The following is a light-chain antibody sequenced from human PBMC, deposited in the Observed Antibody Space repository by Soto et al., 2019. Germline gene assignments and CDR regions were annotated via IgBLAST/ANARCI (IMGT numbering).Light chain of an antibody. Sequence: DIQMTQSPSSLSASVGDRVTITCRASQSISSYLNWYQQKPGKAPKLLIYAASSLQSGVPSRFSGSGSGTYFTLTISRLQPKDFATYYCQQSYNTPLTFGQGTKVEIK. CDR3: QQSYNTPLT. J-gene: IGKJ1*01. V-gene: IGKV1-39*01. CDR2: AAS. CDR1: QSISSY.